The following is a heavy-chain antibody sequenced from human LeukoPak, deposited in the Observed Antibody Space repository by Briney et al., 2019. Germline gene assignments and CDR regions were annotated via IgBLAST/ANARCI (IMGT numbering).Heavy chain of an antibody. CDR1: GGTFSSYA. Sequence: ASVKVSCKASGGTFSSYAISWVRQAPGQGLEWMGRIIPILGIANYAQKFQGRVTITADKSTSTAYMGLSSLRSEDTAVYYCASPLYSSGWYGAFDIWGQGTKVTVSS. CDR3: ASPLYSSGWYGAFDI. D-gene: IGHD6-19*01. CDR2: IIPILGIA. J-gene: IGHJ3*02. V-gene: IGHV1-69*04.